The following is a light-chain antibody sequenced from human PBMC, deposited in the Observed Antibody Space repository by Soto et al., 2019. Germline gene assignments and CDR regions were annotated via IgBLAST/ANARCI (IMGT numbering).Light chain of an antibody. Sequence: QSALTQPPSASGSPGQSVTISCTGTSSDVGGYNYVSWYQQHPGKAPKLMIYDVTKRPSGVPDRFSGSKSGNTASLTVSGLQAEDEADYYCSSFAGSNTSYVFGTGTKLTAL. J-gene: IGLJ1*01. V-gene: IGLV2-8*01. CDR2: DVT. CDR3: SSFAGSNTSYV. CDR1: SSDVGGYNY.